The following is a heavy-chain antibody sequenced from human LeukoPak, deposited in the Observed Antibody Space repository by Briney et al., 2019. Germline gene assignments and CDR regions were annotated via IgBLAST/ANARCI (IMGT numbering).Heavy chain of an antibody. CDR1: GGTFSSYA. Sequence: EASVKVSCKASGGTFSSYAISWVRQAPGQGLEWMGWISAYNGNTNYAQKLQGRVTMTTDTSTSTAYMELRSLRSDDTAVYYCARYTSGRLNPGFYHYYMDVWGKGTTVTVSS. CDR3: ARYTSGRLNPGFYHYYMDV. J-gene: IGHJ6*03. V-gene: IGHV1-18*01. CDR2: ISAYNGNT. D-gene: IGHD6-19*01.